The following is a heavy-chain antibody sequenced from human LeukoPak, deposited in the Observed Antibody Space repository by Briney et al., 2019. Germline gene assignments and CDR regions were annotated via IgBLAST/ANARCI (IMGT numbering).Heavy chain of an antibody. J-gene: IGHJ5*02. Sequence: GASVKVSCKASGYTFTGYYMHWVRQAPGQGLEWMGWINPNSGGTNYAQKFQGRVTTTRDTSISTAYMELSRLRSDDTAVYYCARTTGNRSWFDPWGQGTLVTVSS. CDR1: GYTFTGYY. D-gene: IGHD2-8*02. CDR3: ARTTGNRSWFDP. CDR2: INPNSGGT. V-gene: IGHV1-2*02.